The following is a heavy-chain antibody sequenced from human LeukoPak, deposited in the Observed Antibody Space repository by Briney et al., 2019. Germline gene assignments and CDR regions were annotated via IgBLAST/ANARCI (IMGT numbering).Heavy chain of an antibody. D-gene: IGHD3-22*01. Sequence: GGSLRLSCAASGFIFSSYWMHWVRQAPGKGLVWVSRINSDGSSTSYADSVKGRFTVSRDNAKNTLNLQMNSLRAEDTAVYYCARDINYYDSSGYYKDYWGQGTLVTVSS. J-gene: IGHJ4*02. V-gene: IGHV3-74*01. CDR1: GFIFSSYW. CDR3: ARDINYYDSSGYYKDY. CDR2: INSDGSST.